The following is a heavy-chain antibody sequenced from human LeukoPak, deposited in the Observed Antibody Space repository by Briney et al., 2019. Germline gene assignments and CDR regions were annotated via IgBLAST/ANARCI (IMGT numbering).Heavy chain of an antibody. Sequence: SETLFLTCSVSGVSISSHSYYWGWIRQPPGKGLEWIGPIYYSGSTSYNPSLNSRVTISVDTSKHQFSLRLSSVTAADTAVYYCASQRGYSYGSYYFDYWGQGTLVTVSS. CDR3: ASQRGYSYGSYYFDY. V-gene: IGHV4-39*01. CDR1: GVSISSHSYY. J-gene: IGHJ4*02. D-gene: IGHD5-18*01. CDR2: IYYSGST.